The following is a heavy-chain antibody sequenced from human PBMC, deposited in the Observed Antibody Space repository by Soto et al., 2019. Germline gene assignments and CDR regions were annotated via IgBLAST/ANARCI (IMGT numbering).Heavy chain of an antibody. V-gene: IGHV4-30-2*01. CDR3: ARDYGTSAGRHFDS. CDR1: GASLSSGTDS. J-gene: IGHJ4*02. D-gene: IGHD3-16*01. Sequence: PSETLSLTCSVYGASLSSGTDSWSWIRQPPGRALEWVGYIYNDGRTYYNPSLKSRVSISRDRTRNQFSLNLSSVTAADAGVYYCARDYGTSAGRHFDSWGQGALVTVSS. CDR2: IYNDGRT.